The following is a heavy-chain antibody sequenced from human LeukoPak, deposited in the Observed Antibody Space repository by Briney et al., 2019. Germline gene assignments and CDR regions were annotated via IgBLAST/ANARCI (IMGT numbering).Heavy chain of an antibody. CDR1: GFTFSSHD. CDR2: ISYDGGKK. J-gene: IGHJ5*02. D-gene: IGHD2-21*02. Sequence: GRSLRLSCAASGFTFSSHDMHWVRQAPGKGLEWVAFISYDGGKKDYADSVKGRFTISRDNSRNTLYLQMNSLRAEDTAVYYCARGGYCGDDCFFYSWGQGTLVTVSS. V-gene: IGHV3-30*03. CDR3: ARGGYCGDDCFFYS.